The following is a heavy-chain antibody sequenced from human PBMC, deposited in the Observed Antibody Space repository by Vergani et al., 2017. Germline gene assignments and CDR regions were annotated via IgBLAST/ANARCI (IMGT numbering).Heavy chain of an antibody. CDR2: SYYIGGT. Sequence: QLQLQESGPGLVKPSETLSLTCTVSGGSISSSSYYWGWIRQPPGKGLEWIGSSYYIGGTDYNPSLKGRVTITVDTSKNQFSPKLSAVTSADTAVYYCARGAWHLNPPVPWGRGTLVTVSA. CDR3: ARGAWHLNPPVP. V-gene: IGHV4-39*07. CDR1: GGSISSSSYY. J-gene: IGHJ5*02.